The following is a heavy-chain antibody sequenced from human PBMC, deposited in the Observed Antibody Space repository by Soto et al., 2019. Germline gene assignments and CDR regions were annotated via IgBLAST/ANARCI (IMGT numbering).Heavy chain of an antibody. CDR1: GFTFSSYA. CDR3: VKAQRWLQSVPFDY. D-gene: IGHD5-12*01. Sequence: GGSLRLSCSASGFTFSSYAMHWVRQAPGKGLEYVSAISSNGGSTYYADSVKGRFTISRDNSKNTLYLQMSSLRAEDTAVYYCVKAQRWLQSVPFDYWGQGTLVTVSS. CDR2: ISSNGGST. V-gene: IGHV3-64D*06. J-gene: IGHJ4*02.